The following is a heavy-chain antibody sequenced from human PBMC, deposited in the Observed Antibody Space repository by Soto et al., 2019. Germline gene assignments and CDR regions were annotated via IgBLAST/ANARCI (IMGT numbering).Heavy chain of an antibody. Sequence: PGGSLRLSCAASGFTFSSYSMNWVRQAPGKWLEWVSSISSSSSYIYYADSVKGRFTISRDNAKNSLYLQMNSLRAEDTAVYYCARGGGSLGYSYGLPRGYYYYGMDVWGQGXTVTVYS. CDR1: GFTFSSYS. CDR3: ARGGGSLGYSYGLPRGYYYYGMDV. V-gene: IGHV3-21*01. J-gene: IGHJ6*02. CDR2: ISSSSSYI. D-gene: IGHD5-18*01.